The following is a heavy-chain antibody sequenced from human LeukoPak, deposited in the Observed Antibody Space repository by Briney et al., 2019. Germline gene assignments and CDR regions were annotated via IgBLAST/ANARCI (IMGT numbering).Heavy chain of an antibody. CDR1: GYTFTSYG. Sequence: GASVKVSCKASGYTFTSYGISWVRQAPGQGLEWMGWISAYNGNTNYAQKLQGRVTMTTDTSTSTAYMELRSLRSDDTAVYYCARVAEAYSSAYYYYYYGMDVWGQGTTVTVSS. CDR3: ARVAEAYSSAYYYYYYGMDV. V-gene: IGHV1-18*01. J-gene: IGHJ6*02. D-gene: IGHD5-18*01. CDR2: ISAYNGNT.